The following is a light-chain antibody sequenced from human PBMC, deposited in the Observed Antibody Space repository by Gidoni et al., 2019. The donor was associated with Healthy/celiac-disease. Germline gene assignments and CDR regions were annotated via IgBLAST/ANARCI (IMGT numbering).Light chain of an antibody. CDR1: QSMRRY. Sequence: DIKMTQCPSSLSASVGDRVTITCRASQSMRRYLNWYQQKPGKAPKLLIYAASSLQSGVPSRFSGSASGTDFTLTISILQPEDFATYYLQQSYSTPLTFGPGTKVDIK. CDR2: AAS. J-gene: IGKJ3*01. V-gene: IGKV1-39*01. CDR3: QQSYSTPLT.